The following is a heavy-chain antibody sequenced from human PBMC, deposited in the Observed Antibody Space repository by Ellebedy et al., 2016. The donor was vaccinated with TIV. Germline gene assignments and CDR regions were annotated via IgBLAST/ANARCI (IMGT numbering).Heavy chain of an antibody. J-gene: IGHJ3*02. CDR1: GYTFSNYF. V-gene: IGHV1-46*01. Sequence: AASVKVSCKASGYTFSNYFVHWVRQAPGQGLEWMGIINPSGGSTSYAQKFQGRVTMTRDTSTSTVYMELSSLRSEDTAVYYCARVMGLSGYYAFDIWGQGTMVTVSS. D-gene: IGHD3-22*01. CDR2: INPSGGST. CDR3: ARVMGLSGYYAFDI.